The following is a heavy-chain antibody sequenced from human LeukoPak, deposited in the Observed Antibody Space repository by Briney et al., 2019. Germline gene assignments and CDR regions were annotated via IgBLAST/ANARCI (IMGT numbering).Heavy chain of an antibody. CDR2: IYPGDSAT. J-gene: IGHJ1*01. D-gene: IGHD2-2*01. V-gene: IGHV5-51*01. CDR3: ARSRYCSSTSCLAEYFQH. CDR1: GYTFTNYW. Sequence: GESLKISCKGSGYTFTNYWIGWVRQMPGKGLEWMGIIYPGDSATRYSPSFQGQVTISADKSISTAYLQWSSLKASDTAMYYCARSRYCSSTSCLAEYFQHWGQGTLVTVSS.